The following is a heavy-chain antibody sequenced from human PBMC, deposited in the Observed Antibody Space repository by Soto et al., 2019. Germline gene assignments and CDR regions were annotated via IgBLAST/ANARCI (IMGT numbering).Heavy chain of an antibody. CDR3: ARDDSSGYDAFDI. CDR2: INTNSGGT. V-gene: IGHV1-2*02. Sequence: GASVKVSCKASGSTFTGYYMPWFRQAPGKRREWMRWINTNSGGTNYARRFQGRVNMTRGTAISTACMELCRLRSVDSGAYYRARDDSSGYDAFDIWGQGTMVTVSS. D-gene: IGHD3-22*01. J-gene: IGHJ3*02. CDR1: GSTFTGYY.